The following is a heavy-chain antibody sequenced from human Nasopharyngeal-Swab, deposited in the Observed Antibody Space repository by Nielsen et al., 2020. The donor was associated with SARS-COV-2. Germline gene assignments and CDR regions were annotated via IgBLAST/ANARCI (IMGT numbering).Heavy chain of an antibody. CDR1: GFTFSSYA. V-gene: IGHV3-23*01. J-gene: IGHJ4*02. CDR2: ISGSGGST. CDR3: AKERSYGFGTDY. Sequence: LSLTCAASGFTFSSYAMSWVRQAPGKGLEWVSAISGSGGSTYYADSVKGRFTISRDNSKNTLYLQMNSLRAEDTAVYYCAKERSYGFGTDYWGQGTLVTVSS. D-gene: IGHD5-18*01.